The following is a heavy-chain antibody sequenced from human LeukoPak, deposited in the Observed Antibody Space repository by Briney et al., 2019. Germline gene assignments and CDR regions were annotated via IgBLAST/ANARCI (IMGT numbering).Heavy chain of an antibody. CDR1: GGSISSGGYY. V-gene: IGHV4-31*03. J-gene: IGHJ5*02. D-gene: IGHD4-17*01. Sequence: SETLSLTCTVSGGSISSGGYYWSWIRQHPGKGLEWMGYIYYSGSTYYNPSLKSRVTISLDTSKNQLSLKLSSVTAADTAVYYCARSYGDINWFDPWGQGTLVTASS. CDR2: IYYSGST. CDR3: ARSYGDINWFDP.